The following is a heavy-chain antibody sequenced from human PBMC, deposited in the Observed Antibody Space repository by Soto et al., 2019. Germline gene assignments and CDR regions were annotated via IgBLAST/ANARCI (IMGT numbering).Heavy chain of an antibody. CDR3: ASSDCSSTSCYQGYYYGMDV. CDR2: ISSSSSYI. V-gene: IGHV3-21*01. J-gene: IGHJ6*02. Sequence: PGGSLRLSCAASGFTFGSYSMNWVRQAPGKGLEWVSSISSSSSYIYYADSVKGRFTISRDNAKNSLYLQMNSLRAEDTAVYYCASSDCSSTSCYQGYYYGMDVWGQGTTVTVSS. CDR1: GFTFGSYS. D-gene: IGHD2-2*01.